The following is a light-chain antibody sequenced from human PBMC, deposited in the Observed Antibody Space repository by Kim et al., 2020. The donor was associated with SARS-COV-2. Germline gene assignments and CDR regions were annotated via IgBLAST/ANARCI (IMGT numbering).Light chain of an antibody. CDR1: SSDVGGYNY. V-gene: IGLV2-8*01. CDR3: SSYAGSDNYV. J-gene: IGLJ1*01. CDR2: EVS. Sequence: GQSVTISCTGTSSDVGGYNYVSWYQQHPGKAPKLMIYEVSKRPSGVPDRFSGSKFDNTASLTVFGLQAEDEADYYCSSYAGSDNYVFGTGTKVTVL.